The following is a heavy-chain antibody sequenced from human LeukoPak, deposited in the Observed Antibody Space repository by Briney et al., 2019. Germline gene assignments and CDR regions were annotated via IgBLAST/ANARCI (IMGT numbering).Heavy chain of an antibody. V-gene: IGHV3-7*01. CDR2: INPDGGEK. J-gene: IGHJ4*02. CDR3: ARDPGRRWRAVPHPLFDY. D-gene: IGHD4-23*01. Sequence: GGSLRLSCAASGFTFNNYWMNWVRQAPGKGLEWVANINPDGGEKYYVDSVKGRFTISRDNAKNSLYLQMNSLRAEDTAVYYWARDPGRRWRAVPHPLFDYGGRETLVTVSS. CDR1: GFTFNNYW.